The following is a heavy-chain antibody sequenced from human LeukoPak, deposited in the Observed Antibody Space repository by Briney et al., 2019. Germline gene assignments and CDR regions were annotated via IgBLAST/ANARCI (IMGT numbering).Heavy chain of an antibody. CDR3: TRGGDGYNLEEIDY. D-gene: IGHD5-24*01. CDR1: GFTFGDYA. V-gene: IGHV3-49*03. J-gene: IGHJ4*02. CDR2: IRSKAYGGTT. Sequence: TGGSLRLSCTASGFTFGDYAMSWFRQAPGKGLEWVGFIRSKAYGGTTEYAASVKGRFTISRDDSKSIAHLQMNSLKTEDTAVYYCTRGGDGYNLEEIDYWGQGTLVTVSS.